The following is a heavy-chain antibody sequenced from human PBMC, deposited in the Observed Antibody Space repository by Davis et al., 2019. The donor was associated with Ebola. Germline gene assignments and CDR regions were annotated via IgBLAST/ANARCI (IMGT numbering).Heavy chain of an antibody. CDR3: ARGRELLWFGDPFDC. D-gene: IGHD3-10*01. Sequence: SVMGRFTISRDNAKNSLYLHMNSLRDEDPAVYYCARGRELLWFGDPFDCWGQGTLVTVSS. V-gene: IGHV3-48*02. J-gene: IGHJ4*02.